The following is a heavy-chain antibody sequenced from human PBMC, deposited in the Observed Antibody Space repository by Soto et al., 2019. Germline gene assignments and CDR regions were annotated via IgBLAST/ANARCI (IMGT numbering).Heavy chain of an antibody. CDR3: PYNPPTMIIAH. CDR1: GFSLSARGMG. D-gene: IGHD3-22*01. J-gene: IGHJ4*02. CDR2: IYWDDDK. V-gene: IGHV2-5*02. Sequence: ESGPTLGNPTQTLTLTCTFSGFSLSARGMGVGWIRQPPGKALEWLALIYWDDDKRYSPSLKSRLTITKDTSKNQVVLTMTNMDPVDIATYYCPYNPPTMIIAHWGPRTLVTVSS.